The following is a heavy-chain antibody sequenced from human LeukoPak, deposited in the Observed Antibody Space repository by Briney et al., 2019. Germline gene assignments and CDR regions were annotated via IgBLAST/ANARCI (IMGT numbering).Heavy chain of an antibody. D-gene: IGHD6-13*01. J-gene: IGHJ6*02. Sequence: GASVKVSCKASGYTLTSYDINWVRQATGQGLEWMGWMNPNSGNTGYAQKFQGRVTMTRNTSISTAYMELSSLRSENTAVYYCARGGTQQHGMDVWGQGTTVTVSS. CDR1: GYTLTSYD. CDR3: ARGGTQQHGMDV. V-gene: IGHV1-8*01. CDR2: MNPNSGNT.